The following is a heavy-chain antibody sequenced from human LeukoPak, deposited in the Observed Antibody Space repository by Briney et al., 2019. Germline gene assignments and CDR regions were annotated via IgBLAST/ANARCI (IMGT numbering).Heavy chain of an antibody. V-gene: IGHV4-59*08. CDR2: IYYSGNT. CDR3: ARHLRGGATTGMDV. J-gene: IGHJ6*02. D-gene: IGHD3-16*01. Sequence: PSETLSLTCTVSGGSISSYYRSWIRQPPGKGLEWIGYIYYSGNTNYNPSLKSRVTISLDTSKNQFSLKLSSVTAADTAVFYCARHLRGGATTGMDVWGQGTTVTVSS. CDR1: GGSISSYY.